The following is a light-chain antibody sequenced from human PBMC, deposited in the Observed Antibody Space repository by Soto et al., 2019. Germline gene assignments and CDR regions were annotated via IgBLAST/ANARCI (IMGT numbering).Light chain of an antibody. CDR2: GAS. V-gene: IGKV3-20*01. Sequence: EIVLTQSPGTLSLSPGESATLSCRASHSISSNYLAWYQQKVGQAPRLLIYGASNRAAGFPGRFSGSGAGTAFTLTISRLEPEDFAVYYCQQYGSSPPTFGQGTKVDIK. J-gene: IGKJ1*01. CDR1: HSISSNY. CDR3: QQYGSSPPT.